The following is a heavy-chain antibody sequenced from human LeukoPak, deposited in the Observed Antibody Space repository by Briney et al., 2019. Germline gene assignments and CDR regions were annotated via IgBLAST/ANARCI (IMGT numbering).Heavy chain of an antibody. Sequence: GESLKISCKASGYSFSRNSIGWVRQMPGKGLEWMGVIYPGDSDDSDTRYSPSFQGQVTISADNSITTAYLQWSSLKASDTAMYYCARLQPSTVTMVGTGSLDVWGQGTMVTVSS. CDR1: GYSFSRNS. CDR3: ARLQPSTVTMVGTGSLDV. CDR2: IYPGDSDDSDT. V-gene: IGHV5-51*01. J-gene: IGHJ3*01. D-gene: IGHD4-17*01.